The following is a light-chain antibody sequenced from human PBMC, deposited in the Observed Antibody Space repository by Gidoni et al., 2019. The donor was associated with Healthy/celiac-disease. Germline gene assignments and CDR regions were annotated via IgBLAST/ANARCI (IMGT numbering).Light chain of an antibody. CDR1: SSNIGSNT. Sequence: QSVLTQQPSASGTPGQRVTIPCSGSSSNIGSNTVNWYQQLPGTAPKLLIYSNTQRPSGVPDRFSGSKSGTSASLAISGLQSEDEADYYCAAWDDSLNGWVFGGGTKLTVL. J-gene: IGLJ3*02. CDR2: SNT. CDR3: AAWDDSLNGWV. V-gene: IGLV1-44*01.